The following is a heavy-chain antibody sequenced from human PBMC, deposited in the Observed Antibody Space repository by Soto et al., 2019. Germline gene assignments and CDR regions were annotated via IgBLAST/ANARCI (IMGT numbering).Heavy chain of an antibody. CDR2: IIPIFVTA. Sequence: SVKVSCKASGGTFSSYAISWVRQAPGQGLEWMGGIIPIFVTANYAQKFQGRVTITADESTSTAYMELSSLRSEDTAVYYCAKCLGEYGYGYNWFDPWGQGTLVTVSS. V-gene: IGHV1-69*13. CDR1: GGTFSSYA. J-gene: IGHJ5*02. CDR3: AKCLGEYGYGYNWFDP. D-gene: IGHD5-18*01.